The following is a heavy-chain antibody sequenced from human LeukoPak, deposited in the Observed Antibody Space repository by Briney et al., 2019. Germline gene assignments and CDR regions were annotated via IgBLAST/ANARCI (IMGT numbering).Heavy chain of an antibody. J-gene: IGHJ4*02. D-gene: IGHD2-15*01. V-gene: IGHV3-7*01. CDR3: ARDQTPFY. CDR2: IKHDGSED. Sequence: GGSLRLSCAASGFTLSSYGMYGVRQVPGKGLEWVANIKHDGSEDYYLDSVKGRFTISRDNAKSSMWLQMNSLRDEDTAVYYCARDQTPFYWGQGSLVTVSS. CDR1: GFTLSSYG.